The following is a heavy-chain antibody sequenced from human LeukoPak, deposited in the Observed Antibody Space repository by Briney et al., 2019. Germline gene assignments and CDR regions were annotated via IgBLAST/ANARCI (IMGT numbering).Heavy chain of an antibody. J-gene: IGHJ4*02. CDR3: ARSDSSGLHFDY. V-gene: IGHV3-53*05. D-gene: IGHD3-22*01. Sequence: GGSLRLSCAASGFTVGSNYMSWVRQAPGKGLEWVSVIYSGGSTYYADSVKGRFTISRDNSKNTPYLQMNSLRAEDTAVYYCARSDSSGLHFDYWGQGTPVTVSS. CDR2: IYSGGST. CDR1: GFTVGSNY.